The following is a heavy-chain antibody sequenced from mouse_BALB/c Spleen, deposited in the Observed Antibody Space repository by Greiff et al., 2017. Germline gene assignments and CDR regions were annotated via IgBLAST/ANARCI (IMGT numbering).Heavy chain of an antibody. J-gene: IGHJ2*01. Sequence: EVHLVESGGGLVKPGGSLKLSCAASGFTFSSYAMSWVRQTPEKRLEWVASISSGGSTYYPDSVKGRFTISRDNARNILYLQMSSLRSEDTAMYYCARGGEYDGFDYWGQGTTLTVSS. V-gene: IGHV5-6-5*01. CDR3: ARGGEYDGFDY. CDR2: ISSGGST. D-gene: IGHD2-14*01. CDR1: GFTFSSYA.